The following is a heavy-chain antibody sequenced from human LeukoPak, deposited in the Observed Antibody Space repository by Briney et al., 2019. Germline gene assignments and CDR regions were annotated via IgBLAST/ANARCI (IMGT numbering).Heavy chain of an antibody. CDR3: SRLSGYGFWSGYFHVLDY. CDR1: GFTFGDYA. Sequence: GGSLRLSCSASGFTFGDYAMTWVRQAPGKGLEWVGFIRSRAYGGTTEYAASVKGRFTISRDDSRSIAYVQMNSLKTGDTAVYYCSRLSGYGFWSGYFHVLDYWGQGSLVTVSS. J-gene: IGHJ4*02. D-gene: IGHD3-3*01. CDR2: IRSRAYGGTT. V-gene: IGHV3-49*04.